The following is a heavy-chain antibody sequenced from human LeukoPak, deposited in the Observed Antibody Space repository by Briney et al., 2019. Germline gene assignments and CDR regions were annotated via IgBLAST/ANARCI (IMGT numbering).Heavy chain of an antibody. D-gene: IGHD3-3*01. J-gene: IGHJ6*03. CDR3: ARAGSLRKYDFWSGYYGAYYYMDV. CDR1: GYTFTSYD. Sequence: ASVKVSCKASGYTFTSYDINWVRQAPGQGLEWMGWMNPNSGNTGYAQKFQGRVTMTRNTSISTAYMELSSLRSEDTAVYYCARAGSLRKYDFWSGYYGAYYYMDVWGKGTTVTVSS. V-gene: IGHV1-8*01. CDR2: MNPNSGNT.